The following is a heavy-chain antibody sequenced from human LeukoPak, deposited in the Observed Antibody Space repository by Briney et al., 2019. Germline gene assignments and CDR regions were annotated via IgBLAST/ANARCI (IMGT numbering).Heavy chain of an antibody. D-gene: IGHD1-26*01. CDR1: GFTLSSYA. CDR3: AKDLVGAQDWFGP. V-gene: IGHV3-23*01. CDR2: ISGRGDRT. J-gene: IGHJ5*02. Sequence: GGSLRLSCAASGFTLSSYAMSWVRQAPGKGLEWVSTISGRGDRTFYADSLKGRFTISRDNSKNTLYLQMNSLRAEDTAVYYCAKDLVGAQDWFGPWGQGSLVTVSS.